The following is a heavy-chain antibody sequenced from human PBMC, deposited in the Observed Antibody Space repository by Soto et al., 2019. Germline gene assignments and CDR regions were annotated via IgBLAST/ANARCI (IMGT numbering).Heavy chain of an antibody. CDR3: ARNWGSGAFDI. D-gene: IGHD7-27*01. Sequence: GGSLRLSCAASGFTFSSYWMSWVRQAPGKGLEWGANIKQDGSEKYYVDSVKGRFTISRDNAKNSLYLQMNSLRAEDTGVYYCARNWGSGAFDIWGQGTMVTVSS. CDR2: IKQDGSEK. J-gene: IGHJ3*02. CDR1: GFTFSSYW. V-gene: IGHV3-7*03.